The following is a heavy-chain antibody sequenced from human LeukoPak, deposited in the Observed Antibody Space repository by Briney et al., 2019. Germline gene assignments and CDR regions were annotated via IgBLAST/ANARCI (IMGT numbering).Heavy chain of an antibody. Sequence: GASVKVSCKASGYTFTSYGISWVRQAPGQGLEWMGWISAYNGNTNYAQKLQGRVAMTTDTPTSTACMELRSLRSDDTAVYYCARDYRSIAARPDYWGQGTLVTVSS. CDR1: GYTFTSYG. CDR2: ISAYNGNT. D-gene: IGHD6-6*01. CDR3: ARDYRSIAARPDY. J-gene: IGHJ4*02. V-gene: IGHV1-18*01.